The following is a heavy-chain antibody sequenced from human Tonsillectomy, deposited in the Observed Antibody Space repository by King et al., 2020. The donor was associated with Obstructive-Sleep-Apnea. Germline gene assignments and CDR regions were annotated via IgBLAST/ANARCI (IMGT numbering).Heavy chain of an antibody. D-gene: IGHD6-19*01. V-gene: IGHV3-30*18. Sequence: VQLVESGGGVVQPGRSLRLSCAASGFTFSSYGMHWVRQAPGKGLEWVAVISYDGSNKYYADSVKGRFTISRDNSKNTLYLQMNSLRAEDTAVYYCAKELGSGWPRFDYWGQGTLVTVSS. J-gene: IGHJ4*02. CDR2: ISYDGSNK. CDR1: GFTFSSYG. CDR3: AKELGSGWPRFDY.